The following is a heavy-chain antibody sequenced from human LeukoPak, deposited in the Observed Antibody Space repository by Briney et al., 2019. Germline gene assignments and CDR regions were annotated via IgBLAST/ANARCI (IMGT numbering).Heavy chain of an antibody. V-gene: IGHV4-31*03. CDR1: GGSISSGGYY. CDR2: IYYSGST. Sequence: SETLSLTCTVSGGSISSGGYYWSWIRQHPGKGLEWIGYIYYSGSTYYNPSLKSRVTISVDTSKNQFSLKLSSVTAADTAVYYCAGTSTSCSPHVASCFDYWGQGTLVTVSS. J-gene: IGHJ4*02. D-gene: IGHD2-2*01. CDR3: AGTSTSCSPHVASCFDY.